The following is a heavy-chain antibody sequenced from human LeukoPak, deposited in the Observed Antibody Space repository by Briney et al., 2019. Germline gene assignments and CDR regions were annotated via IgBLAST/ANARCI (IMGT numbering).Heavy chain of an antibody. D-gene: IGHD4-11*01. J-gene: IGHJ4*02. CDR1: GYIFTSYG. CDR3: ARDDYRNPHVTDY. Sequence: ASVKVSCKASGYIFTSYGISWVRQAPGQGLKWMGWISGYNGNSNFGQDLQGRLTMTTDASTSTAYMELRSLKFDDTAVYYCARDDYRNPHVTDYWGQGTLVTVSS. CDR2: ISGYNGNS. V-gene: IGHV1-18*01.